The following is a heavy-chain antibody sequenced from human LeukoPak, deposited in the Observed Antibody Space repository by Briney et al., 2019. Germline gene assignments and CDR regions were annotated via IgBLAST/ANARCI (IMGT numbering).Heavy chain of an antibody. V-gene: IGHV3-30*04. CDR2: ISYDGSNK. CDR1: GFTFSSYA. Sequence: GRSLRLSCAASGFTFSSYAMHWVRQAPGKGLEWVAVISYDGSNKYYADSVKGRFTISRDNSKNTLYLQMNSLRAEDTAVYYCARVPGGYSYGTWGQGTLVTVSS. CDR3: ARVPGGYSYGT. D-gene: IGHD5-18*01. J-gene: IGHJ4*02.